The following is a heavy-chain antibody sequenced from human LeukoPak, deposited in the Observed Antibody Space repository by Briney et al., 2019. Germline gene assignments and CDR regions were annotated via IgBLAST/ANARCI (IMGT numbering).Heavy chain of an antibody. V-gene: IGHV3-7*01. Sequence: GGSLRLSCAASGFTFTTYWMSWVRQAPGKGLEWVANIKQDGSEKSYVDSVKGRFTISRDNAKNSLYLQMNSLRAEDTAVYYCVRDIDGYYYGTIGSYLWFDHWGQGAQVTVSS. J-gene: IGHJ5*02. CDR2: IKQDGSEK. CDR1: GFTFTTYW. CDR3: VRDIDGYYYGTIGSYLWFDH. D-gene: IGHD3-22*01.